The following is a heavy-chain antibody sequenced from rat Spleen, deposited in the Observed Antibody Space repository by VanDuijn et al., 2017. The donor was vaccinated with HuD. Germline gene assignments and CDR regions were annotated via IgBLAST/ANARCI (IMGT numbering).Heavy chain of an antibody. Sequence: EVQLVETGGGLVQPGRSLKLSCVASGFTFSSYWMYWIRQAPGRGLEWVSSINTDGGNTYYPDSVKGRVTVSRDNAENTVYLQMNSLRSEDTATYYCAKDRDYGPDYWGQGVMVTVSS. D-gene: IGHD1-11*01. CDR1: GFTFSSYW. V-gene: IGHV5-58*01. CDR3: AKDRDYGPDY. CDR2: INTDGGNT. J-gene: IGHJ2*01.